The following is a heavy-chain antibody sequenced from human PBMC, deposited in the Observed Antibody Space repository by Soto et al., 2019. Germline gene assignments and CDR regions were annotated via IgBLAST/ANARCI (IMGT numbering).Heavy chain of an antibody. D-gene: IGHD3-22*01. CDR2: ISGSGGST. CDR1: GFTFSSYA. V-gene: IGHV3-23*01. J-gene: IGHJ4*02. CDR3: AKDHDSSGYYYPLPFDY. Sequence: LRLSCAASGFTFSSYAMSWVRQAPGKGLEWVSAISGSGGSTYYADSVKGRFTISRDNSKNTLYLQMNSLRAEDTAVYYCAKDHDSSGYYYPLPFDYWGQGTLVTVSS.